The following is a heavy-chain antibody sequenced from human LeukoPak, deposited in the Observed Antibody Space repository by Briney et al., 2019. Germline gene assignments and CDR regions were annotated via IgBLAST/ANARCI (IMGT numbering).Heavy chain of an antibody. D-gene: IGHD1-26*01. J-gene: IGHJ4*02. V-gene: IGHV3-7*01. CDR2: IKQDGSEK. CDR1: GFTFSSYA. CDR3: ARDTRTFDY. Sequence: GGSLRLSCAASGFTFSSYAMNWVRQAPGKGLEWVANIKQDGSEKYYVDSVKGRFTISRDNAKNSLFLQMNSLRAEDTAVYYCARDTRTFDYWGQGTLVTVSS.